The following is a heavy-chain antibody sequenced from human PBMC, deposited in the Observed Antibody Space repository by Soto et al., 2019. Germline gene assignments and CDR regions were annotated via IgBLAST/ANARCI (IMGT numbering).Heavy chain of an antibody. J-gene: IGHJ4*02. Sequence: GSLRLSWPAARFTFSSYGMGWVRQAAGEGLEWVSAISGRGGSTYYADSVKGRFTISRDNSKNTLYLQMNSLRAEDTAVYYCAKRKSNYYDSSGYSLNFDYWGQGTLVTVS. CDR1: RFTFSSYG. D-gene: IGHD3-22*01. V-gene: IGHV3-23*01. CDR3: AKRKSNYYDSSGYSLNFDY. CDR2: ISGRGGST.